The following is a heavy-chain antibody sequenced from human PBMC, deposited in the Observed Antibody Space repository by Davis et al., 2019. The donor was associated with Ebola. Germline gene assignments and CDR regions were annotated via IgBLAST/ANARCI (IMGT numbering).Heavy chain of an antibody. CDR2: INPNSGGT. J-gene: IGHJ5*02. D-gene: IGHD2-2*02. V-gene: IGHV1-2*02. CDR1: GSTFTGYY. CDR3: ARDRPAAIRSVNWFDP. Sequence: ASVKVSCKASGSTFTGYYMHWVRQAPGQGLEWMGWINPNSGGTNYAQKFQGRVTMTRDTSISTAYMELSRLRSDDTAVYYCARDRPAAIRSVNWFDPWGQGTLVTVSS.